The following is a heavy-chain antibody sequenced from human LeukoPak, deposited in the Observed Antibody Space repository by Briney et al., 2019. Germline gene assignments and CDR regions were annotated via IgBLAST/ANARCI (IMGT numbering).Heavy chain of an antibody. D-gene: IGHD3-3*01. Sequence: GGSLRLSCTASGFTFSNYWMHWVRQAPGKGLVWVSHINSDGSGTNHADSVKGRFTISRDHTKNTVYLQMNSLRVEDTALYYCVRGGYDLWDYWGQGTLVTVSS. CDR3: VRGGYDLWDY. CDR1: GFTFSNYW. V-gene: IGHV3-74*01. CDR2: INSDGSGT. J-gene: IGHJ4*02.